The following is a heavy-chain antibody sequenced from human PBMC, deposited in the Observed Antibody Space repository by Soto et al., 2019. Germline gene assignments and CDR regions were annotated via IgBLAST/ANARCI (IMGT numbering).Heavy chain of an antibody. J-gene: IGHJ4*02. D-gene: IGHD2-15*01. CDR3: ATKIVAATSDY. Sequence: GGSLRLSCAASGFTFSSYDMHWVRQTPGKGLEWVAVISYDGSNKYYADSVKGRFTISRDNSKNTLYLQMNSLRTEDTAVYYCATKIVAATSDYWGQGTLVTVSS. CDR2: ISYDGSNK. CDR1: GFTFSSYD. V-gene: IGHV3-30*03.